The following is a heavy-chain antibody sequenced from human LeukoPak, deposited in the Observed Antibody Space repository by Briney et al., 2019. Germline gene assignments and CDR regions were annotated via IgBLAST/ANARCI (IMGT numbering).Heavy chain of an antibody. CDR3: TTDLYDYVWGSDGWFDP. CDR2: IKSKTDGGTT. V-gene: IGHV3-15*01. CDR1: GFTFSNAW. J-gene: IGHJ5*02. Sequence: PGGSLRLSCAASGFTFSNAWMTWVRQAPGKGLEWVGRIKSKTDGGTTDYAAPVKGRFTISRDDSKNTLYLQMNSLKTEDTAVYYCTTDLYDYVWGSDGWFDPWGQGTLVTVSS. D-gene: IGHD3-16*01.